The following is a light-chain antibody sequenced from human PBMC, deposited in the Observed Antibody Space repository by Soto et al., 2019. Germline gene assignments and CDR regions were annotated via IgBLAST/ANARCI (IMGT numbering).Light chain of an antibody. CDR1: SSNIRSNT. CDR3: AAWDGSLNGWV. J-gene: IGLJ3*02. Sequence: QLVLTQPPSASGTPGQRVTISCSGSSSNIRSNTVNWFQQLPGTAPKLLIYSNNQRPSGVPDRFSGSKSGTSASLAISGLQSEDEADYYCAAWDGSLNGWVFGGGTKLTVL. CDR2: SNN. V-gene: IGLV1-44*01.